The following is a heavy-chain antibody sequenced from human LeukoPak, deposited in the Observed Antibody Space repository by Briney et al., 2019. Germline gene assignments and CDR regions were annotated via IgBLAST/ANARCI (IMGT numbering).Heavy chain of an antibody. CDR2: INSDGSST. V-gene: IGHV3-74*01. Sequence: GGSLRLSCAASGFTFSSYWMHWVRQAPGKGLVWVSRINSDGSSTSYADSVKGRFTIPRDNAKNTLFLQMNSLRAEDTAVYYCARGRCSSTSCFPDYWGQGTLVTVSS. D-gene: IGHD2-2*01. CDR3: ARGRCSSTSCFPDY. J-gene: IGHJ4*02. CDR1: GFTFSSYW.